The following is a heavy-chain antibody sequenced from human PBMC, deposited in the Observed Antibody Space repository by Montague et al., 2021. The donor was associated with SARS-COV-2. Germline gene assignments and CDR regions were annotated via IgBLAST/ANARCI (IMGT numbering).Heavy chain of an antibody. V-gene: IGHV2-70*01. Sequence: PALVTPTQTLTLTCTFSGFSLSTSGMCVSWIRQPPGKALEWLTLIDWDDDKYYSTSLKTRLTISKDTSKNQVVLTMANMDPVDTATYYCARSYGTTVVTRACDYWGQGTLVTGSS. CDR1: GFSLSTSGMC. D-gene: IGHD4-23*01. CDR3: ARSYGTTVVTRACDY. J-gene: IGHJ4*02. CDR2: IDWDDDK.